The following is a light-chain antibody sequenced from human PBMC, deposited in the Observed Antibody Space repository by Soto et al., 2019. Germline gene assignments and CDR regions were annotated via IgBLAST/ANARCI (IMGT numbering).Light chain of an antibody. CDR3: KQYKDWPLT. CDR2: GAS. V-gene: IGKV3-15*01. J-gene: IGKJ4*01. CDR1: QSVSST. Sequence: EIVMTQSPATLSVSPGERATLSCRASQSVSSTFAWYQQKPGQAPRLLIYGASTRATGIPARFSGSGSGTEFTLTISSLQSEDCALYYCKQYKDWPLTFGGGTKVEIK.